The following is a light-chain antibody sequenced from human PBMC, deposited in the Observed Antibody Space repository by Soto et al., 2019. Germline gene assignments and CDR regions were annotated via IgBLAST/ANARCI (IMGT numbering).Light chain of an antibody. CDR3: EQRCKWRT. V-gene: IGKV3-11*01. J-gene: IGKJ4*02. CDR1: QSVSSY. Sequence: IVITKSPAALSVSPAERATLSCRASQSVSSYLAWYQQKPGQAPRLLIYDASKRATGIPARFSGSGFGTDYTLTISSLEPEDFPVYCCEQRCKWRTFGEGTKVDI. CDR2: DAS.